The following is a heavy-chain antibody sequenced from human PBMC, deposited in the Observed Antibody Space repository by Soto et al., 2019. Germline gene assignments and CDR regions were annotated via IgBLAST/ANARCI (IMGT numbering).Heavy chain of an antibody. CDR2: IYPGDSDT. D-gene: IGHD3-22*01. CDR1: GYSFTSYW. CDR3: AKEVIDSSGYYYYYYYGMDV. J-gene: IGHJ6*02. Sequence: GESLKISCKGSGYSFTSYWIGWVRQMPGKGLEWMGIIYPGDSDTRYSPSFQGQVTISADKSISTAYLQWSSLKASDTAVYYCAKEVIDSSGYYYYYYYGMDVWGQGTTVTVSS. V-gene: IGHV5-51*01.